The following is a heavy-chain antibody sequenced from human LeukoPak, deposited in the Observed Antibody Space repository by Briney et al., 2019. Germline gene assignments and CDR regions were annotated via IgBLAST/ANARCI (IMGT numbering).Heavy chain of an antibody. CDR1: GASISSSNYY. CDR2: IYSSGNT. D-gene: IGHD5-12*01. J-gene: IGHJ4*02. CDR3: AKSSGYGLIDY. V-gene: IGHV4-39*01. Sequence: SETLSLTCAVSGASISSSNYYWGWVRQSPGKGLEWIGNIYSSGNTYYNASLKSRVTMYIDTSKNQFSLKLSSVTAADTAMYYCAKSSGYGLIDYWGQGTLVTVSS.